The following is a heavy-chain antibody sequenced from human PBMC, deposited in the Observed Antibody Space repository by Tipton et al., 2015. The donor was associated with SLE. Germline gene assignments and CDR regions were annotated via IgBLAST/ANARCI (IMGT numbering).Heavy chain of an antibody. V-gene: IGHV4-34*01. D-gene: IGHD2-21*01. CDR3: ARGEYGYIVLGY. J-gene: IGHJ4*02. Sequence: TLSLTCAVYGRSFIGSYWTWIRQPPGKGLEWIGDIDHSGVTHYNPSLKSWVTISVDTSKNQFSLKLSSVTAADTALYYCARGEYGYIVLGYWGQGTLVTVSS. CDR1: GRSFIGSY. CDR2: IDHSGVT.